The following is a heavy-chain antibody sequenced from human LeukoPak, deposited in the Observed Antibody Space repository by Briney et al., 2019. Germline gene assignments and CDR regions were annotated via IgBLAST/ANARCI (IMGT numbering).Heavy chain of an antibody. CDR1: GGSFSGYY. J-gene: IGHJ6*03. D-gene: IGHD3-10*01. CDR2: INHSGST. Sequence: SETLSLTCAAYGGSFSGYYWSWIRQPPGKGLEWIGEINHSGSTNYNPSLTSRVTISVDTSKNQFSLKLSSVTAADTAVYYCARGWVTMVRGVIITDYYYYMDVWGKGTTVTVSS. CDR3: ARGWVTMVRGVIITDYYYYMDV. V-gene: IGHV4-34*01.